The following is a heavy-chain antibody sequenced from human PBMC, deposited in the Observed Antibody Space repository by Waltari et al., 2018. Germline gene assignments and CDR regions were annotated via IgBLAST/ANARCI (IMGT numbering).Heavy chain of an antibody. CDR1: GFTFSSYA. CDR3: AKDRSFMPGSWHPLDY. V-gene: IGHV3-23*01. Sequence: EVQLLESGGGLVQPGGSLRLPWAASGFTFSSYALPWVRQAPGKGPEWVSVISGTSATTHYADSVKGRFTISRDNSKNTLYLQMNSLRVEDTAVYYCAKDRSFMPGSWHPLDYWGQGALVTVSS. CDR2: ISGTSATT. D-gene: IGHD6-13*01. J-gene: IGHJ4*02.